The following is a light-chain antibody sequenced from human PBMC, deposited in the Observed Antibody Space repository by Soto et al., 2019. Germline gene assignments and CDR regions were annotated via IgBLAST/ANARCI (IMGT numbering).Light chain of an antibody. CDR1: SSDVGGYNY. Sequence: QSALTQPASVSGSPGQSITISCTGTSSDVGGYNYVSWYQHHPGKAPKLIIYDVTNRPSGVSNPFSGSKSGNTASLTISWLQPEYEADYYCSSYTTSNTRQIVFGTGTKLTVL. CDR2: DVT. V-gene: IGLV2-14*03. J-gene: IGLJ1*01. CDR3: SSYTTSNTRQIV.